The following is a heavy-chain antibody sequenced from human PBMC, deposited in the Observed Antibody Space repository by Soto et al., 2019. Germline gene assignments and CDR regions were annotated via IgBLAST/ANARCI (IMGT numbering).Heavy chain of an antibody. J-gene: IGHJ4*02. CDR2: ISSSGRRT. Sequence: PGGSLRLSCGPSGFTFANYRMGWVRQAPGKGLYWVSGISSSGRRTYYADSVKGRFTISRDNSKNTLYLQMDSLRDDDTAVYYCAKVAKFVVVIEYFDYWGQGSLVTVSS. CDR1: GFTFANYR. D-gene: IGHD2-15*01. V-gene: IGHV3-23*01. CDR3: AKVAKFVVVIEYFDY.